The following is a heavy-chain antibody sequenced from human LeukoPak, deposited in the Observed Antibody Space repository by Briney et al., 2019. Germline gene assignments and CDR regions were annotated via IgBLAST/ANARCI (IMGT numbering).Heavy chain of an antibody. CDR1: GYTFTGYY. Sequence: ASVKVSCKASGYTFTGYYMHWVRQAPGQGLEWMGWINPNSGGTNYAQKFQGRVTMTRDTSISTAYMELSRLRSDDTAVYYCARIAAYYDFWSGYIIWGQGTLVTVSS. CDR2: INPNSGGT. J-gene: IGHJ4*02. V-gene: IGHV1-2*02. CDR3: ARIAAYYDFWSGYII. D-gene: IGHD3-3*01.